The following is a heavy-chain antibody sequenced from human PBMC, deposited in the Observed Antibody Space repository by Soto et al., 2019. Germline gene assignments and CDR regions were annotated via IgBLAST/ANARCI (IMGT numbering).Heavy chain of an antibody. V-gene: IGHV3-7*03. CDR3: AKDRATFDP. CDR1: GFTFSDYY. J-gene: IGHJ5*02. Sequence: GGSLRLSCAASGFTFSDYYMSWVRQAPGKGLEWVANIKQDGSEKYYVDSVKGRFTISRDNSKNTLYLQMNSLRAEDTAVYYCAKDRATFDPWGQGTLVTAPQ. CDR2: IKQDGSEK.